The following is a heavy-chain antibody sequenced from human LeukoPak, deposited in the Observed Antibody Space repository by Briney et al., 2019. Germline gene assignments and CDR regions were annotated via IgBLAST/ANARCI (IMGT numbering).Heavy chain of an antibody. CDR3: ARGSHRLYDYVWGTYESKDY. Sequence: ASVKVSCKASGYTFTSYGISWVRQAPGQGLEWMGWISTYNGNTNYAQKLQGRVTMTTDTSTSTAYMELRSLRSDDTAVYYCARGSHRLYDYVWGTYESKDYWGQGTLVTVSS. CDR1: GYTFTSYG. CDR2: ISTYNGNT. V-gene: IGHV1-18*01. J-gene: IGHJ4*02. D-gene: IGHD3-16*01.